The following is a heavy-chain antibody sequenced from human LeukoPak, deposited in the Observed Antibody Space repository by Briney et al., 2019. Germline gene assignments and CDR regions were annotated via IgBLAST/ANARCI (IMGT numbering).Heavy chain of an antibody. Sequence: ASVKVSCKASGYTFTGYYMHWVRQAPGQGLEWMGWINPNSGGTNYAQKFQGGVTMTRDTSTSTAYMELSRLRSDDTAVYYCARGHGYSSSWGDYWGQGTLVTVSS. CDR3: ARGHGYSSSWGDY. D-gene: IGHD6-13*01. CDR2: INPNSGGT. J-gene: IGHJ4*02. CDR1: GYTFTGYY. V-gene: IGHV1-2*02.